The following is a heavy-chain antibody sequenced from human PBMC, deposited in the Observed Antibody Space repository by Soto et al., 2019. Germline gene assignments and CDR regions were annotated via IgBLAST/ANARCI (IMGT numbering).Heavy chain of an antibody. V-gene: IGHV3-33*01. CDR3: ARDGAQTYYYDSSGPNDY. CDR2: IWYDGSNK. J-gene: IGHJ4*02. CDR1: GFTFSSYG. Sequence: LRLSCAASGFTFSSYGMHWVRQAPGKGLEWVAVIWYDGSNKYYADSVKGRFTISRDNSKNTLYLQMNSLRAEDTAVYYCARDGAQTYYYDSSGPNDYWGQGTLVTVSS. D-gene: IGHD3-22*01.